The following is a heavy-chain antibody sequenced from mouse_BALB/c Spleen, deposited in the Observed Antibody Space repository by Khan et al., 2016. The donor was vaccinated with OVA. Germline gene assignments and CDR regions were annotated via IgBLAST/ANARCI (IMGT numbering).Heavy chain of an antibody. Sequence: VQLQQSGPELMKPGASVKISCKASGYSFTSYYIHWVKQSHGKTLEWIGFIDPFNGGSTYNQKFKVKATLTVDKSSSTAYMHLSSLTSEDSAVYYCAQHGSTSWFAYWGQGTLVTVSS. D-gene: IGHD1-1*01. CDR3: AQHGSTSWFAY. V-gene: IGHV1-31*01. CDR1: GYSFTSYY. J-gene: IGHJ3*01. CDR2: IDPFNGGS.